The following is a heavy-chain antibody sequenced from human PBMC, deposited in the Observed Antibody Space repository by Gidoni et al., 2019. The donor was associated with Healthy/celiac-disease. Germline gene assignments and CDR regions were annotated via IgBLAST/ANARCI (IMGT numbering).Heavy chain of an antibody. V-gene: IGHV3-9*01. D-gene: IGHD3-10*01. Sequence: EVQLVESGGGLVQPGRSLRLSCAASGFTFAHFARHWVRQAPGQGVGWVSGISWNIGIIGYAESGKGRFTISRDNAKNSLYLKMNRLRAEDTALYYCAKDRGRGGELLYYFDYWGQGTLVTVSS. J-gene: IGHJ4*02. CDR3: AKDRGRGGELLYYFDY. CDR2: ISWNIGII. CDR1: GFTFAHFA.